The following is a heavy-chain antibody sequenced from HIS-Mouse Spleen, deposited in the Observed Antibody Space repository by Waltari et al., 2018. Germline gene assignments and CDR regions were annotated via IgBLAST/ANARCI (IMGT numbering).Heavy chain of an antibody. CDR1: GGSISSSMYH. Sequence: QLQLQESGPGLVKPSETLSLTCTVSGGSISSSMYHWGWIRQPPGKGLEGIGSIYYSGSTYYNPSLKSRVTISVDTSKNQFSLKLSSVTAADTAVYYCAREIPYSSSWYDWYFDLWGRGTLVTVSS. V-gene: IGHV4-39*07. CDR3: AREIPYSSSWYDWYFDL. J-gene: IGHJ2*01. CDR2: IYYSGST. D-gene: IGHD6-13*01.